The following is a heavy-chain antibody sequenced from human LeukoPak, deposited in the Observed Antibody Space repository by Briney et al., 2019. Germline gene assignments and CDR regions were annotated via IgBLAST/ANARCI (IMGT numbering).Heavy chain of an antibody. Sequence: GGSLRLSCAASGFTFGSYSMNWVRQAPGKGLEWVSFISSSSTYIYYADSVKGRFTISRDDSKNTLYLQMNSLRAEDTAAYYCAKGYYFDILSGYSSLDSWGQGTLVTVSS. D-gene: IGHD3-9*01. V-gene: IGHV3-21*01. CDR1: GFTFGSYS. CDR3: AKGYYFDILSGYSSLDS. CDR2: ISSSSTYI. J-gene: IGHJ4*02.